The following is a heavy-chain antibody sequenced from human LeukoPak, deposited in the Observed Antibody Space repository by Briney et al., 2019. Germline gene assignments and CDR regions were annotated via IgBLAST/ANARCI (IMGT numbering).Heavy chain of an antibody. Sequence: SETLSLTCTVCGGSISSGSYYWSWIRQPAGKRLEGIGRIYTSRSTNYNPSLKSRVTISVDTSKNQFYLKLSSVTAADTALYYCARSRDGYNFDYWGQGTLVTVSS. J-gene: IGHJ4*02. CDR1: GGSISSGSYY. V-gene: IGHV4-61*02. CDR2: IYTSRST. D-gene: IGHD5-24*01. CDR3: ARSRDGYNFDY.